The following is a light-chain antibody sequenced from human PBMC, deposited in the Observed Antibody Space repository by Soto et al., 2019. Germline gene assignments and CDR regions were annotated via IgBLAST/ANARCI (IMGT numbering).Light chain of an antibody. CDR3: QHYNSYSEA. Sequence: DIQMTQSPSTLSGSVGDRVTITCRASQTISSWLAWYQQKPGKAPKLLIYKASTLKSGVPSRFSGIGSGTEFTLTISSLQPDDFATHYFQHYNSYSEAFGQGTKVQLK. CDR2: KAS. CDR1: QTISSW. V-gene: IGKV1-5*03. J-gene: IGKJ1*01.